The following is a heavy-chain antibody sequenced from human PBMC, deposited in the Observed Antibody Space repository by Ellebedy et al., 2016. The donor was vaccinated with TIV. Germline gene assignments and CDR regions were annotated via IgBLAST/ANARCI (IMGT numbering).Heavy chain of an antibody. V-gene: IGHV4-59*01. CDR3: ARAYRWGMATTLYYFDY. CDR1: GGSISSYY. CDR2: IYYSGST. D-gene: IGHD5-24*01. Sequence: MPGGSLRLSCTVSGGSISSYYWSWIRQPPGKGLEWIGYIYYSGSTNYNPSLKSRVTISVDTSKNQFSLKLSSVTAADTAVYYCARAYRWGMATTLYYFDYWGQGTLVTVSS. J-gene: IGHJ4*02.